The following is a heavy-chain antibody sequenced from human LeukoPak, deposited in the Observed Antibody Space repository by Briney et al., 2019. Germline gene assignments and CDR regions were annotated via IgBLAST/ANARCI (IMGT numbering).Heavy chain of an antibody. CDR3: ARGAVAESFDI. V-gene: IGHV4-39*01. D-gene: IGHD2-15*01. CDR2: VYYSGVT. Sequence: SETLSLTCTVSVGSLSNTVYYWGWIRQPRRKGLEWVGLVYYSGVTFYNPSLKGRVTLSGDASNHWFSLRPDSVTAAGTAVTFCARGAVAESFDIWGEGTMVTVSS. J-gene: IGHJ3*02. CDR1: VGSLSNTVYY.